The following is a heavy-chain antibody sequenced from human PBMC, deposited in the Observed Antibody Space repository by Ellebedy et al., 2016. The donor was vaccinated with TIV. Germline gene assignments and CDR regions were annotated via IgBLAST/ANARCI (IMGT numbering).Heavy chain of an antibody. V-gene: IGHV3-23*01. CDR2: ITGNGGST. D-gene: IGHD4-17*01. Sequence: PGGSLRLSCAASGFTFSNYAMNWVRQAPGKGLEWVSVITGNGGSTYYADSVKGRFTVSRDNAKNSLYLQMDSLRADDTAVYYFARAGDYNLLSPAGGYWGQGTLVTVSS. CDR3: ARAGDYNLLSPAGGY. CDR1: GFTFSNYA. J-gene: IGHJ4*02.